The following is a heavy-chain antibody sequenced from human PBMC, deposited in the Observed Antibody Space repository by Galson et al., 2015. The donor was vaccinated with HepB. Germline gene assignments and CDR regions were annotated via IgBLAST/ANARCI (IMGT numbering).Heavy chain of an antibody. CDR3: AREIGSSSSWFDP. CDR2: IYYSGNT. J-gene: IGHJ5*02. CDR1: GDSIRSGGYY. V-gene: IGHV4-31*03. D-gene: IGHD6-13*01. Sequence: TLSLTCTVSGDSIRSGGYYWTWIRQYPGKGLEWIGYIYYSGNTHYNPSLKSRVTISVDTSNNQFSLKLTSVTAADTAVYFCAREIGSSSSWFDPWGQGTLVTVSS.